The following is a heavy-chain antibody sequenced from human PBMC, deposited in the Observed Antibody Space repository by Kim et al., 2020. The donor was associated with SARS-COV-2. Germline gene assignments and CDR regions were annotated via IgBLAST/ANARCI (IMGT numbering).Heavy chain of an antibody. J-gene: IGHJ4*02. V-gene: IGHV4-4*02. D-gene: IGHD3-3*01. Sequence: PSLKSRVTISVDKSKNQFSLKLSSVTAADMAVYYCARSITIFGVVITFDYWGQGTLVTVSS. CDR3: ARSITIFGVVITFDY.